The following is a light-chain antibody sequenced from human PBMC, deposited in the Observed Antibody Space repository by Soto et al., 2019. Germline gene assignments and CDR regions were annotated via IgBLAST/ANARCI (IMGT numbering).Light chain of an antibody. J-gene: IGKJ1*01. CDR1: QSISSW. Sequence: DFTMTQSPPTLSAAVGDIATITWRASQSISSWLAWYQQKPGKAPKLLIYKASSLESGVPSRFSGSGSGTEFTLTISSLQPDDFATYYCQQYNSYSATFGQGTKVDIK. V-gene: IGKV1-5*03. CDR2: KAS. CDR3: QQYNSYSAT.